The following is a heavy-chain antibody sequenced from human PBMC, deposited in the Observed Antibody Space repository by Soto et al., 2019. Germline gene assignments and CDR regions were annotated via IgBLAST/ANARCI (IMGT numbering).Heavy chain of an antibody. J-gene: IGHJ4*01. V-gene: IGHV4-38-2*02. CDR2: IYHSGST. CDR3: ARNNGGDFSLDY. D-gene: IGHD2-21*02. Sequence: SETLSLTCTVSGYSIISGYYWGWIRQPPGKGLEWIGNIYHSGSTYDNPSLKSRVTISVDTSKNQFSLKLSSVTAADTAVYYCARNNGGDFSLDYWGHGTLVTVSS. CDR1: GYSIISGYY.